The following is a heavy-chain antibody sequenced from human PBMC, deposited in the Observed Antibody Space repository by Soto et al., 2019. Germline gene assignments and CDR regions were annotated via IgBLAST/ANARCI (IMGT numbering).Heavy chain of an antibody. Sequence: GGFLRLSCAASGFTFSNYGMTWVRQAPGKGLEWVSGISGGGVTTYYADSVKGRFTISRDNSKNTLYMQMNSLRAEDTAVYYCAKGLTIEAWGQGTLVTVPS. V-gene: IGHV3-23*01. J-gene: IGHJ5*02. CDR2: ISGGGVTT. CDR3: AKGLTIEA. D-gene: IGHD3-9*01. CDR1: GFTFSNYG.